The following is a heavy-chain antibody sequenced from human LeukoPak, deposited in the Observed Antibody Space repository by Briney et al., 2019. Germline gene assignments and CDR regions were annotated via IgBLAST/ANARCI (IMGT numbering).Heavy chain of an antibody. CDR2: IYYSGST. V-gene: IGHV4-61*01. CDR1: GGSVSSGSYY. J-gene: IGHJ4*02. D-gene: IGHD6-19*01. Sequence: SETLSLTCTVSGGSVSSGSYYWSWLRQSPGTGLEWIGFIYYSGSTNYNPSLKSRVSISVDTSKNQFSLKLSSVTAADTAVYYCARAFSSSLFDYWGQGTLVTVSS. CDR3: ARAFSSSLFDY.